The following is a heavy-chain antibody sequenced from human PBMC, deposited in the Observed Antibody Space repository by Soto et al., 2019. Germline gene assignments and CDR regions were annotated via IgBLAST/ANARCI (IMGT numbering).Heavy chain of an antibody. Sequence: ASVKVSCKASGYTFTNYGISWVRQAPGQGLEWVGWISVSTGNRNYAQKFQDRLTMATDTSTSTAYMELKSPRSDDSAVYYCARDERWIMDYWGQGTPVTVSS. J-gene: IGHJ4*02. V-gene: IGHV1-18*01. CDR1: GYTFTNYG. CDR3: ARDERWIMDY. CDR2: ISVSTGNR. D-gene: IGHD5-12*01.